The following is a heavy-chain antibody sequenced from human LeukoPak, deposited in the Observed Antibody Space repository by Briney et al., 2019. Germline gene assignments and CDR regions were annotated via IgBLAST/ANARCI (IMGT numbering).Heavy chain of an antibody. D-gene: IGHD3-16*01. CDR2: ISYSGRT. Sequence: SETLSLTCTVSDGSISSSSYYWGWIRQPPGKGLEWIGTISYSGRTYYNPSLKSRVTVSRDTSRNQFSLRLTSVTAADTALYYCARHVESLGAGFPFDYWGQGTLVTVSS. V-gene: IGHV4-39*01. J-gene: IGHJ4*02. CDR1: DGSISSSSYY. CDR3: ARHVESLGAGFPFDY.